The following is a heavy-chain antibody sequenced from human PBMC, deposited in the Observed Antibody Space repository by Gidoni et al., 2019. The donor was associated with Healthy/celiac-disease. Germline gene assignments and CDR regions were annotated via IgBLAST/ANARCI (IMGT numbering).Heavy chain of an antibody. D-gene: IGHD2-21*02. CDR3: ARARLAYCGGDCYPPYYYYGMDV. V-gene: IGHV3-7*01. Sequence: EVQPVVSGGGWVQPGGSLSLSCAASGFTFSSYWMSWVRQAPGKGLEWEANIKQDGSEKYYVDSVKGRFTISRDNAKNSLYLQMNSLRAEDTAVYYCARARLAYCGGDCYPPYYYYGMDVWGQGTTVTVSS. CDR1: GFTFSSYW. CDR2: IKQDGSEK. J-gene: IGHJ6*02.